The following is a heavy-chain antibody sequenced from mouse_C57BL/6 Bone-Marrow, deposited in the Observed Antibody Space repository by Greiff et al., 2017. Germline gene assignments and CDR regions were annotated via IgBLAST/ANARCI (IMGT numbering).Heavy chain of an antibody. Sequence: EVKLQESGGGLVKPGGSLKLSCAASGFTFSSYAMSWVRQTPEKRLEWVATISDGGSYTYYPDNVKGRFTISRDNAKNNLYLQMSHLKSEDTAMYYCAREVYDVYYFDYWGQGTTLTVSS. J-gene: IGHJ2*01. CDR2: ISDGGSYT. CDR3: AREVYDVYYFDY. V-gene: IGHV5-4*01. CDR1: GFTFSSYA. D-gene: IGHD2-3*01.